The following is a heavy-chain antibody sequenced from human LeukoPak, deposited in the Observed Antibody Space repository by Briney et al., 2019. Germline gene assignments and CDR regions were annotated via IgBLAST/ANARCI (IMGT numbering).Heavy chain of an antibody. CDR2: IYHSGST. CDR3: ARKGREVTDQN. V-gene: IGHV4-30-2*01. Sequence: SETLSLTCTVSGGSISSSGYYWSWIRQPPGKGLEWIGYIYHSGSTYYNPSLKSRVTISVDRSKNQFSLKLSSVTAADTAVYYCARKGREVTDQNWGQGTLVTVSS. CDR1: GGSISSSGYY. D-gene: IGHD5-18*01. J-gene: IGHJ4*02.